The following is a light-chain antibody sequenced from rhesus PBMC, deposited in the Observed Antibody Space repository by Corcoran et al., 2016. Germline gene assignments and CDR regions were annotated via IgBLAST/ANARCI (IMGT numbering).Light chain of an antibody. CDR1: QGITND. V-gene: IGKV1-25*01. CDR3: QHYYSTPWT. Sequence: DIQMTQSPSSLSASVGDRVTITCRASQGITNDLAWYQQKPGETPKLLLYEASSLQSGIPSRFSGSGSGTDFTLTISSLQSEDFATYYCQHYYSTPWTFGQGTKVEIK. CDR2: EAS. J-gene: IGKJ1*01.